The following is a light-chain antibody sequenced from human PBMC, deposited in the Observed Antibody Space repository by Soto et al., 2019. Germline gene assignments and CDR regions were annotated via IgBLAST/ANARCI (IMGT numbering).Light chain of an antibody. CDR1: QSVSSNY. Sequence: EIVLTQSPGTLSLSPGERATLSCRASQSVSSNYLAWYQQKPGQAPRLLIFGASSRATGIPDQFSGSGSGADFTLPIGRLEPEDFAVYYCQQYGGSPRVTFGGGNKVEIK. V-gene: IGKV3-20*01. J-gene: IGKJ4*01. CDR3: QQYGGSPRVT. CDR2: GAS.